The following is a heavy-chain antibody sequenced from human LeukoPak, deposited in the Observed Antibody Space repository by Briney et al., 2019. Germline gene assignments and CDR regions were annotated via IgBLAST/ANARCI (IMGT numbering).Heavy chain of an antibody. V-gene: IGHV1-2*02. J-gene: IGHJ4*02. D-gene: IGHD2-8*01. CDR1: GYTFIVYY. CDR3: ARVPPGGGSGVYYFDY. CDR2: INPRSGDT. Sequence: ASVKVSCKASGYTFIVYYIHWMRQAPGQGLEWMGWINPRSGDTNYAQKFQGRVTMTRDTSISTAYMELSRLRSDDTAVYYCARVPPGGGSGVYYFDYWGQGTLVTVSS.